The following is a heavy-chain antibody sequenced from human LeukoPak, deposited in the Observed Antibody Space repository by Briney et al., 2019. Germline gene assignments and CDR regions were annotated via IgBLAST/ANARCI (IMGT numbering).Heavy chain of an antibody. V-gene: IGHV3-21*01. CDR3: ARDANYYDSSSYNPFDY. CDR2: ISSSSSYI. J-gene: IGHJ4*02. D-gene: IGHD3-22*01. Sequence: PGGSLRLSCAASGFTFSNHYMDWVRQAPGKGLEWVSSISSSSSYIYYADSVKGRFTISRDNAKNSLYLQMNSLRAEDTAVYYCARDANYYDSSSYNPFDYWGQGTLVTVSS. CDR1: GFTFSNHY.